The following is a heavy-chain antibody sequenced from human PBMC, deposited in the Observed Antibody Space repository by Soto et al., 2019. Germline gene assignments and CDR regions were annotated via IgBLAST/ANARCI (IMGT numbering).Heavy chain of an antibody. Sequence: ASVKVSCKASGGTFSSYPISWVRQAPGQGLEWMGRIIPILGIANYAQKFQGRVTITADKSTSTAYMELSSLRSEDTAVYYCARDQLLYIQDNWFDPWGQGTLVTVSS. D-gene: IGHD2-2*02. J-gene: IGHJ5*02. CDR1: GGTFSSYP. CDR2: IIPILGIA. V-gene: IGHV1-69*04. CDR3: ARDQLLYIQDNWFDP.